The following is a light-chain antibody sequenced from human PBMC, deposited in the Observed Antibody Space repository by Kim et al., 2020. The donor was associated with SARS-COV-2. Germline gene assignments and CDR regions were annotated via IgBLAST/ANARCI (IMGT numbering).Light chain of an antibody. Sequence: GQTFTIFCSGGRATIGFNTVNWYQQLPRTAPKLVIYNNGQRPSGVPDRFSGSKSDTSASLAISGLQSEDEALYYCAAWDVTLKGYVFGPGTKVTVL. V-gene: IGLV1-44*01. CDR1: RATIGFNT. CDR3: AAWDVTLKGYV. J-gene: IGLJ1*01. CDR2: NNG.